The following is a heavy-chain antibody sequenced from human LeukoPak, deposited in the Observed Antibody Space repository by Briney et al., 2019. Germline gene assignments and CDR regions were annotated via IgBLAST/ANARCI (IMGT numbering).Heavy chain of an antibody. Sequence: GGSLRLSCAASGFTFSDYNMRWIRQAPGKGLEWVSSISRSGSTKYYADSVKGRFTISRDNAKNSLFLQMNSLRAEDTALYYCAKSAFSTSYYYDSSGLFDYWGQGTLVTVSS. D-gene: IGHD3-22*01. V-gene: IGHV3-11*01. J-gene: IGHJ4*02. CDR2: ISRSGSTK. CDR1: GFTFSDYN. CDR3: AKSAFSTSYYYDSSGLFDY.